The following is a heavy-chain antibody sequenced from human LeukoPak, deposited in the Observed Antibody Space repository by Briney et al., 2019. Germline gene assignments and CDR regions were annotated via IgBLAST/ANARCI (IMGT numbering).Heavy chain of an antibody. CDR3: TRVTNYDFWSGYYQYYYYMDV. V-gene: IGHV1-18*01. CDR1: GYTFTSYG. J-gene: IGHJ6*03. Sequence: GASVKVSCKASGYTFTSYGISWVRQAPGQGLEWMGWISAYNGNTNYAQKLQGRVTMTTDTSTSTAYMELRSLRSDDTAVYYCTRVTNYDFWSGYYQYYYYMDVWGKGTTVTVSS. CDR2: ISAYNGNT. D-gene: IGHD3-3*01.